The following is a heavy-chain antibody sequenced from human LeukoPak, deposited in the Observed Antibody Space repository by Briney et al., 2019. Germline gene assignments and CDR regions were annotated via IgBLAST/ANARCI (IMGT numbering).Heavy chain of an antibody. Sequence: GGSLRLSCAASGFTFSSYGMHWVRQAPGKGLEWVAVIWYGGSNKYYADSVKGRFTISRDNSKNTLYLQMNSLRAEDTAVYYCAKDRAPSSSSGIDYWGQGTLVTVSS. J-gene: IGHJ4*02. CDR1: GFTFSSYG. CDR3: AKDRAPSSSSGIDY. D-gene: IGHD6-13*01. V-gene: IGHV3-30*02. CDR2: IWYGGSNK.